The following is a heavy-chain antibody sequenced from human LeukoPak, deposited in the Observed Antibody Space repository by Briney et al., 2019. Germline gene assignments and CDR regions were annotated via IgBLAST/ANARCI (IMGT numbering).Heavy chain of an antibody. CDR3: ARTISGWYYFDY. J-gene: IGHJ4*02. CDR2: INSSGRT. V-gene: IGHV4-59*08. Sequence: SETLSLTCSVSGGSNSGYYWSWIRQPPGKGLEWIGYINSSGRTDYNPSLKSRVTISVDTSKNQFSLKLSSVTAADTAVFYCARTISGWYYFDYWGQGTLVTVSS. D-gene: IGHD6-13*01. CDR1: GGSNSGYY.